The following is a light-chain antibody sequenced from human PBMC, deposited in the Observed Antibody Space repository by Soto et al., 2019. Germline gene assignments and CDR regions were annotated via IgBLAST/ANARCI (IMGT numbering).Light chain of an antibody. CDR1: QSVLYTSNNKNY. CDR2: WAS. J-gene: IGKJ4*01. Sequence: DIVMTQSPNSLAVSLGERATLNCKSSQSVLYTSNNKNYLAWYQQKPRQPPKLLIYWASTRESWVPDRFSGSGSGPDFTLTISSLQAEDVAVYYCQQYYSTPLTFGGGTKVEIK. CDR3: QQYYSTPLT. V-gene: IGKV4-1*01.